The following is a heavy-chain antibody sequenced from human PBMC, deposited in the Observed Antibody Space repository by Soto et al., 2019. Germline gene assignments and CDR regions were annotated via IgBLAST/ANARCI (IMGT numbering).Heavy chain of an antibody. CDR1: GFTFSSYS. J-gene: IGHJ4*02. D-gene: IGHD6-13*01. Sequence: EVQLVESGGGLVKPGGSLRLSCAASGFTFSSYSMNWVRQAPGKGLEWVSSISSSSSYIYYADSVKGRFTISRDNAKNSLYLQMNSLRAEDTAVYYCARDPLAAAGYFDYWGQGTLVTVSS. CDR3: ARDPLAAAGYFDY. V-gene: IGHV3-21*01. CDR2: ISSSSSYI.